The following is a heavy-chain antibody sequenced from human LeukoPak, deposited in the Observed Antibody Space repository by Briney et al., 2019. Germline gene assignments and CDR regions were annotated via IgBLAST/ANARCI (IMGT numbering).Heavy chain of an antibody. CDR2: IKQDGSEK. V-gene: IGHV3-7*01. D-gene: IGHD3-3*01. J-gene: IGHJ4*02. CDR1: GFTFNSYW. CDR3: ARLREIPVFGVVTKSTSYFDY. Sequence: GGSLRLSCAASGFTFNSYWMSWVRQAPGKGLEWVANIKQDGSEKYYVDSVKGRFTISRDNAKNSLYLQMNSLRAEDTAVYYCARLREIPVFGVVTKSTSYFDYWGQGTLVTVSS.